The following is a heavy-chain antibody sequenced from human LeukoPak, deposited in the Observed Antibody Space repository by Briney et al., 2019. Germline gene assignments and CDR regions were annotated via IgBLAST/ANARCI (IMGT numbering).Heavy chain of an antibody. CDR3: AVLPYYDFWSGWVDDAFDI. J-gene: IGHJ3*02. CDR2: INPNSGGT. CDR1: GYTFTAYF. Sequence: ASVKVSCKASGYTFTAYFMHWVRQAPGQGLEWMGWINPNSGGTNYAQKFQGRVTMTRDTSISTAYMELSRLRSDDTAVYYCAVLPYYDFWSGWVDDAFDIWGQGTMVTVSS. D-gene: IGHD3-3*01. V-gene: IGHV1-2*02.